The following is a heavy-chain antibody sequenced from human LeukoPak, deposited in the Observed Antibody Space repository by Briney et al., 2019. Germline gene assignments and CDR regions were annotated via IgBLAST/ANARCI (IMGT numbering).Heavy chain of an antibody. CDR2: INPNSGGT. Sequence: ASVKVSCKASGYTFTGYYMHWVRQAPGQGLEWMGWINPNSGGTNYAQKFQGRVTMTRDTSISTAYMELSWLRSDDTAVYYCARAPRSGWYGHELDYWGQGTLVTVSS. CDR1: GYTFTGYY. J-gene: IGHJ4*02. V-gene: IGHV1-2*02. CDR3: ARAPRSGWYGHELDY. D-gene: IGHD6-19*01.